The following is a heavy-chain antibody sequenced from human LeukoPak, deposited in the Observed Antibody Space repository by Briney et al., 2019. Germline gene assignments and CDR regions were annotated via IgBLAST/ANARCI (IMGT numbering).Heavy chain of an antibody. J-gene: IGHJ4*02. D-gene: IGHD5-18*01. CDR3: ARQLWLPDS. CDR1: GFTFNNYG. Sequence: GGSLRLSCAASGFTFNNYGMSWVRQTPGKGLEWVSSINTGGDRTHYADSVEGRFTISRHNSRNTLYLLMSSLRVEDTAVYYCARQLWLPDSWGQGTLVTVSS. CDR2: INTGGDRT. V-gene: IGHV3-23*01.